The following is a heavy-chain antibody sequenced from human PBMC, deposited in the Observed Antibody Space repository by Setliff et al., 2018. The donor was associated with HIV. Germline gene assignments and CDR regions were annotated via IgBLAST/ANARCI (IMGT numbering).Heavy chain of an antibody. Sequence: SETMSLTCTVSGGSISSHYWSWIRQPPGKGLEWIGYIYDSGSTNYNPSLKSRVTISVDTSKNQFSLKLSSVTAADTAVYYCARGVVTLRYYYYYYMDVWGKGTTVTVSS. CDR2: IYDSGST. CDR1: GGSISSHY. D-gene: IGHD2-21*02. CDR3: ARGVVTLRYYYYYYMDV. V-gene: IGHV4-59*11. J-gene: IGHJ6*03.